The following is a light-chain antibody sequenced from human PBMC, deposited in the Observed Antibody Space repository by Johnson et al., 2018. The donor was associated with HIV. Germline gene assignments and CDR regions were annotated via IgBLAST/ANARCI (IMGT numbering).Light chain of an antibody. CDR2: ENN. Sequence: QSVLTQPPSVSAAPGQKVTISCSGSSSNIGNNYVSWYHQLPGTAPELLISENNKRPSGIPDRFSASKSGTSATLGITGLQTGDEADDYCGTWENSLSTGGVFGPGTKVTVL. V-gene: IGLV1-51*02. CDR1: SSNIGNNY. J-gene: IGLJ1*01. CDR3: GTWENSLSTGGV.